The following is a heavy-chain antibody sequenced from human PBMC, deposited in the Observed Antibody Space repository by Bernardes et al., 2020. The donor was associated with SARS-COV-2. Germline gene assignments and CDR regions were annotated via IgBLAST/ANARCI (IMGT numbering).Heavy chain of an antibody. V-gene: IGHV3-23*01. CDR1: GFTFSSHG. CDR2: ISGGGDST. CDR3: ARDRSSFPVNWFDP. Sequence: GGSLRLSRVASGFTFSSHGMHWVRQGPGKGLEWVSSISGGGDSTFYAESVEGRFTVSRDTSKNTVYLHIDSLKSEDTAFYYCARDRSSFPVNWFDPWGQGVLVTVSS. J-gene: IGHJ5*02. D-gene: IGHD3-16*02.